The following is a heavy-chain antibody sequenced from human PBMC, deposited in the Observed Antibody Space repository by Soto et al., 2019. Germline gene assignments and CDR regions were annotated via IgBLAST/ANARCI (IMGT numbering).Heavy chain of an antibody. J-gene: IGHJ4*02. Sequence: QVQLVESGGGVVQPGRSLRLSCAASAFTFRSYAMHWVRQAPGKGLEWVAVISYDGTYKYYADSVKGRFTISRDNSKNPLYLQMSSLRPEDTAVYYCARDAIYDGSGYYGSYFDYWGQGSLVTVSS. CDR3: ARDAIYDGSGYYGSYFDY. CDR2: ISYDGTYK. V-gene: IGHV3-30-3*01. CDR1: AFTFRSYA. D-gene: IGHD3-22*01.